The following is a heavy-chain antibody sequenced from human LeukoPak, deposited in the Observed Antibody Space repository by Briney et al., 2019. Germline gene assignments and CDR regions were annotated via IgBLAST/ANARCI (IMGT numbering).Heavy chain of an antibody. J-gene: IGHJ4*02. D-gene: IGHD2-15*01. CDR2: IWYDGSNK. V-gene: IGHV3-33*01. CDR1: GFTFSSYG. CDR3: ARDQLGYCSGGSCYSGGDYDY. Sequence: GGSLRLSCAASGFTFSSYGIHWVRQAPGKGLEWVAVIWYDGSNKYYADSAKGRFTISRDNSKNTLYLQMNSLRAEDTAVYYCARDQLGYCSGGSCYSGGDYDYWGQGTLVTVSS.